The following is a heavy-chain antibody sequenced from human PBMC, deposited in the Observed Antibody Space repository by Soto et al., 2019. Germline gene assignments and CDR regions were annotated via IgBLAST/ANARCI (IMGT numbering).Heavy chain of an antibody. CDR2: ISGSGGST. Sequence: EVQLLESGGGLVQPGGSLRLSCAASGFTFSSYAMSWVRQAPGKGLEWVSVISGSGGSTYYADSVKGRFTISRDNSKNTLYLQMNSMRAEDTAVYYCAREYSSSWYWEAFDIWGQGTMVTVSS. CDR3: AREYSSSWYWEAFDI. CDR1: GFTFSSYA. V-gene: IGHV3-23*01. J-gene: IGHJ3*02. D-gene: IGHD6-13*01.